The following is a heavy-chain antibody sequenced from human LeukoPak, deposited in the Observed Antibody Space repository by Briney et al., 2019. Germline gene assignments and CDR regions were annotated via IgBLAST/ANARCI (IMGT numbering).Heavy chain of an antibody. Sequence: GGSLRLSCAASGNYWMHWVRQVPGKGLVWVSHVNSDGSWTSYADSVKGRFTISKDNAKNSLYLQMNGLRAEDTAVYYCARDPSDSYGDCWGQGTLVTVSS. V-gene: IGHV3-74*01. CDR1: GNYW. CDR3: ARDPSDSYGDC. CDR2: VNSDGSWT. D-gene: IGHD5-18*01. J-gene: IGHJ4*02.